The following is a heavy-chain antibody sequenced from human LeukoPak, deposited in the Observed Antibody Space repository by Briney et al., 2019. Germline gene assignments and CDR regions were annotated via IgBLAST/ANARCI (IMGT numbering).Heavy chain of an antibody. J-gene: IGHJ3*02. Sequence: ASVRVSCKASGYTFSDYYLHWVRQAPGQGLEWMGWISAYNGNTNYAQKLQGRVTMTTDTSTSTAYMGLRSLRSDDTAVYYCARGLRSGGSYPDAFDIWGQGTMVTVSS. V-gene: IGHV1-18*04. CDR1: GYTFSDYY. D-gene: IGHD4-23*01. CDR3: ARGLRSGGSYPDAFDI. CDR2: ISAYNGNT.